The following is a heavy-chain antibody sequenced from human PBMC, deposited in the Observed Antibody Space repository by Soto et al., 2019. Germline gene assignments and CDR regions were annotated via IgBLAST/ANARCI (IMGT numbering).Heavy chain of an antibody. CDR2: ISSSSSYI. CDR1: GFTFSSYS. V-gene: IGHV3-21*01. J-gene: IGHJ4*02. CDR3: ARDRLFAFDY. D-gene: IGHD3-22*01. Sequence: GGSLRLSCAASGFTFSSYSMNWVRQAPGKGLEWVSSISSSSSYIYYADSVKGRFTISRDNAKNSLYLQMSSLRAEDTAVYYCARDRLFAFDYWGQGTLVTVSS.